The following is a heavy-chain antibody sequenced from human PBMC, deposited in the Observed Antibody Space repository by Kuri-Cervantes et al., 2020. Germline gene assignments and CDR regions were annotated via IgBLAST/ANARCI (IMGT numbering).Heavy chain of an antibody. D-gene: IGHD6-13*01. CDR1: GFTFSSYA. V-gene: IGHV3-30-3*01. CDR2: ISYDGSNK. J-gene: IGHJ6*02. Sequence: GGSLRLSCAASGFTFSSYAMHWVRQAPGKGLEWVAVISYDGSNKYYADSVKGRFTISRDNSKNTLYLQMNSLRAEDTAVYYCAKDVESSSWSYRPTYYYYYYGMDVWGQGTTVTVSS. CDR3: AKDVESSSWSYRPTYYYYYYGMDV.